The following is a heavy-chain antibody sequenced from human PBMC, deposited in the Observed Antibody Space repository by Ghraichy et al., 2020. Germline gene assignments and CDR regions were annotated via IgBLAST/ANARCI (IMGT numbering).Heavy chain of an antibody. CDR2: IYSGGST. CDR1: GFTVSSNY. D-gene: IGHD4-17*01. Sequence: GGSLRLSCAASGFTVSSNYMSWVRQAPGKGLEWVSVIYSGGSTYYADSVKGRFTISRDNSKNTLYLQMNSLRAEDTAVYYCARDVGYGEPPVDYYYGMDVWGQGTTVTVSS. J-gene: IGHJ6*02. CDR3: ARDVGYGEPPVDYYYGMDV. V-gene: IGHV3-53*01.